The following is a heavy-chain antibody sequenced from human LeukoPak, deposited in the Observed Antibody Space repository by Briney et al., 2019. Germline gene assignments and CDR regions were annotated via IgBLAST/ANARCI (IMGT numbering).Heavy chain of an antibody. J-gene: IGHJ4*02. V-gene: IGHV4-61*02. CDR1: GDSISSGDYY. CDR3: ARDVDEISTFDY. CDR2: ISSSGST. Sequence: SETLSLTCTVSGDSISSGDYYWSWIRQPAGKGLEWIGRISSSGSTNYNPSLKSRVTISVDTSKNQFSLKLSSVTAADTAVYYCARDVDEISTFDYWGQGTLVTVSS. D-gene: IGHD5/OR15-5a*01.